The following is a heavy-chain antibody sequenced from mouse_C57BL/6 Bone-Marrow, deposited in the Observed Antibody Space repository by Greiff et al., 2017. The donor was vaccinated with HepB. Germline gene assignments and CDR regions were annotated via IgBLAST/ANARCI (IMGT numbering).Heavy chain of an antibody. CDR3: ARTTTVPFAY. V-gene: IGHV1-81*01. J-gene: IGHJ3*01. D-gene: IGHD1-1*01. CDR2: IYPRSGNT. Sequence: VKLMESGAELARPGASVKLSCKASGYTFTSYGISWVKQRTGQGLEWIGEIYPRSGNTYYNEKFKGKATLTADKSSSTAYMELRSLTSEDSAVYFCARTTTVPFAYWGQGTLVTVSA. CDR1: GYTFTSYG.